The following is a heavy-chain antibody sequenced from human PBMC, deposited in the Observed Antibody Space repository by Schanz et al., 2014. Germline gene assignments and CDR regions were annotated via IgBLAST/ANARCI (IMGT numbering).Heavy chain of an antibody. J-gene: IGHJ5*02. CDR3: ATLDYADSVS. CDR2: FIPILDVG. CDR1: GGTFNSYT. V-gene: IGHV1-69*09. Sequence: QVQLVQSGAEVKKPGASVKVSCKASGGTFNSYTINWVRQAPGQGLEWMGRFIPILDVGNYAQQFQGRVTFTADKSTTTAYMELNSLNSDDTAVYYCATLDYADSVSWGQGTLVTVSS. D-gene: IGHD4-17*01.